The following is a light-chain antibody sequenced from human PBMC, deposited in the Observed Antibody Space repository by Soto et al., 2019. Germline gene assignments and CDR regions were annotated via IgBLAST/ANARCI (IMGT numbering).Light chain of an antibody. V-gene: IGLV2-14*01. Sequence: QSVLTQPASLSGSPGQSVAIPCTGTSSDVGAYNYVSWYQQHPGKAPKLLLSEVSNRPSGVSDRFSGSKSGNTASLTISGLQAEDEADYYCSSLTTSFTYVFGTGTKVTVL. CDR2: EVS. CDR1: SSDVGAYNY. J-gene: IGLJ1*01. CDR3: SSLTTSFTYV.